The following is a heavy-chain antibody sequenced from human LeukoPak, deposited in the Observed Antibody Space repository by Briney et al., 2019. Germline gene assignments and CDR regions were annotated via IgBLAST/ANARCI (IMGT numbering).Heavy chain of an antibody. CDR2: ISPSSTTI. Sequence: GGSLRLSCGASGFTFSSYSMNWVRQAPGKGLEWLSYISPSSTTIYYADSVKGRFTISRDNAKNSLYLQMNSLRAEDTAVYYCAREYSSGYGFDYWGQGTPVTVSS. CDR1: GFTFSSYS. D-gene: IGHD5-18*01. CDR3: AREYSSGYGFDY. J-gene: IGHJ4*02. V-gene: IGHV3-48*04.